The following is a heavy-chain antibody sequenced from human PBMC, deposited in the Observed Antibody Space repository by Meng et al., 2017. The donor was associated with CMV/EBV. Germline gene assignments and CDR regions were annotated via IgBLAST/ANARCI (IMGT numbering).Heavy chain of an antibody. CDR1: GFTFSSYS. Sequence: GGSLRLSCAASGFTFSSYSMNWVRQAPGKGLEWVSSISSSSSYIYSADSVKGRFTISRDNAKNSLYLQMNSLRAEDTAVYYCASALSIAVAGTRHPTGDYWGQGTLVTVSS. J-gene: IGHJ4*02. CDR2: ISSSSSYI. V-gene: IGHV3-21*01. D-gene: IGHD6-19*01. CDR3: ASALSIAVAGTRHPTGDY.